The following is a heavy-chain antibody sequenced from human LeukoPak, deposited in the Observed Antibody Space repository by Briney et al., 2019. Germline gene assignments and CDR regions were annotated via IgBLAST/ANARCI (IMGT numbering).Heavy chain of an antibody. J-gene: IGHJ4*02. D-gene: IGHD3-22*01. CDR2: IYYSGST. V-gene: IGHV4-38-2*02. CDR1: GYSISSGYY. CDR3: ASRYYYDSSGYPD. Sequence: PSETLSLTCSVSGYSISSGYYWGWIRQPPGKGLEWIGSIYYSGSTYYNPSLKSRVTTSVDTSKNQFSLKLSSVTAADTAVYYCASRYYYDSSGYPDWGQGTLVTVST.